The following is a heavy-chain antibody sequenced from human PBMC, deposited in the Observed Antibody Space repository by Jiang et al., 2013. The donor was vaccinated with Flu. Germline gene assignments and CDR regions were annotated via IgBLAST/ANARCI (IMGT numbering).Heavy chain of an antibody. V-gene: IGHV4-30-4*01. CDR1: GGSISSGDYY. CDR2: IYYSGST. J-gene: IGHJ6*02. D-gene: IGHD3-3*01. CDR3: ARSLTIFGVVTSLYYYGMDV. Sequence: GSGLVKPSQTLSLTCTVSGGSISSGDYYWSWIRQPPGKGLEWIGHIYYSGSTYYNPSLKSRVTISVDTSKNQFSLKLSSVTAADTAVYYCARSLTIFGVVTSLYYYGMDVWGQG.